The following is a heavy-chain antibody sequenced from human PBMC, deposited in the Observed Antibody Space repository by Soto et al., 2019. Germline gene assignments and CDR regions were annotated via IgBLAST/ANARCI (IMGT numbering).Heavy chain of an antibody. D-gene: IGHD6-19*01. CDR1: GFTVSSNY. V-gene: IGHV3-66*01. Sequence: EVQLVESGGGLVQPGGSLRLSCAASGFTVSSNYMSWVRQAPGKGLEWVSVIYSGGSTYYADSVKGRFTISRDNSKNTMYLQMNSLRAEDTAVYYCAREVRNVAGTDDYWGQGTLVTVSS. J-gene: IGHJ4*02. CDR2: IYSGGST. CDR3: AREVRNVAGTDDY.